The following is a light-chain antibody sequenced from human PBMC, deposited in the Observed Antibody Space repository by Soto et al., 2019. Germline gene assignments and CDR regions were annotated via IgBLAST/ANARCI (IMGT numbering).Light chain of an antibody. J-gene: IGKJ3*01. Sequence: EIVLTQSPGTLSLSPGERATLSCRASQSVSSNNLAWYQQRPGQAPRVVIYGASTRATGIPERFSGSGSGTDFTLTISRLKPEDFAVYYCQQYGRSPFTFGPGTKVAIK. V-gene: IGKV3-20*01. CDR2: GAS. CDR1: QSVSSNN. CDR3: QQYGRSPFT.